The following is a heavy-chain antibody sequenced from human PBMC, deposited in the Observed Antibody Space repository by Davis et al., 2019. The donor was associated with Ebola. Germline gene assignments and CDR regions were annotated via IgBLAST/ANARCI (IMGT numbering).Heavy chain of an antibody. CDR3: ARGYSYGYYFDY. V-gene: IGHV1-69*13. J-gene: IGHJ4*02. CDR1: GGTFSSYA. D-gene: IGHD5-18*01. Sequence: SVKVSCKASGGTFSSYAISWVRQAPGQGLEWMGGIIPIFGTANYAQKFQGRVTITADESTSTAYMELSSLRSEDTAVYYCARGYSYGYYFDYWGQGTLVTVSS. CDR2: IIPIFGTA.